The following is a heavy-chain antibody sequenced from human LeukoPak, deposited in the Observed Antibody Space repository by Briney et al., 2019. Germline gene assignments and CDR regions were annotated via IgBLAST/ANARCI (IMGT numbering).Heavy chain of an antibody. V-gene: IGHV3-43D*03. J-gene: IGHJ6*02. Sequence: GGSLRLSCAASGFTFNDYAMHWVRQAPGKGLEWVSLISWDGDSTYYADSVKGRFTISRDNSKDPLFLQMNSLRPEDTALYYCVKDRRFTSGWSRHPLGYFGLDVWGQGTTVTVSS. CDR3: VKDRRFTSGWSRHPLGYFGLDV. D-gene: IGHD6-19*01. CDR2: ISWDGDST. CDR1: GFTFNDYA.